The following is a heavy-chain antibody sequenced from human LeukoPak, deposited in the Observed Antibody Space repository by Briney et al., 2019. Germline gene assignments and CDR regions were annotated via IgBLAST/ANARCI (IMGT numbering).Heavy chain of an antibody. CDR2: ISSSSSTI. J-gene: IGHJ4*02. D-gene: IGHD6-13*01. CDR3: AKRPGPAAAGTAHTYYFDY. Sequence: GGSLRLSCAASGFTFSSYSMNWVRQAPGKGLEWVSYISSSSSTIYYADSVKGRFTISRDNSKNTLYLQMNSLRAEDTAVYYCAKRPGPAAAGTAHTYYFDYWGQGTLVTVSS. CDR1: GFTFSSYS. V-gene: IGHV3-48*01.